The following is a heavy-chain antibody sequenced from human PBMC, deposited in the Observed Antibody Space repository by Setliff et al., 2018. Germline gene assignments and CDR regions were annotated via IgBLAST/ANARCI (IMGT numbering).Heavy chain of an antibody. CDR2: IIPIFGTT. CDR3: AREGVDSRSSTDYRYYMDV. CDR1: GYAFGSSG. V-gene: IGHV1-69*05. Sequence: SVKVSCKASGYAFGSSGISWVRQAPGQGLEWMGGIIPIFGTTNYAQKFQGRATIITDESTSTAYMELSSLRSEDTAVYYCAREGVDSRSSTDYRYYMDVWGKGTTVTVSS. J-gene: IGHJ6*03. D-gene: IGHD6-6*01.